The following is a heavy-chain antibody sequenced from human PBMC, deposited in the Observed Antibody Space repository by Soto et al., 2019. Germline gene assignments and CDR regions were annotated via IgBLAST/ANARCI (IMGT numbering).Heavy chain of an antibody. V-gene: IGHV3-15*07. J-gene: IGHJ6*02. CDR1: GFTFSNAW. CDR2: IKSKTDGGTT. CDR3: TTSGRVGTTPQSGYSYGMDV. Sequence: EVQLVESGGGLVKPGGSLRLSCAASGFTFSNAWMNWVRQAPGKGLEWVGRIKSKTDGGTTDYAAPVKGRFTISRDDSKNTLYLQMNSPKTEDTAVYYCTTSGRVGTTPQSGYSYGMDVWGQGTTVTVSS. D-gene: IGHD2-21*02.